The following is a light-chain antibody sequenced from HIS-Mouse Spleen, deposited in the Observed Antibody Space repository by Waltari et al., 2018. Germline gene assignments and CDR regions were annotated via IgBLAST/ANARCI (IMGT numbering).Light chain of an antibody. CDR2: EVS. V-gene: IGLV2-14*01. J-gene: IGLJ3*02. Sequence: QSALTQPASVSGSPGPSITISCPGTSSNVGGYNDSPWYQQHPGKAPKLMIYEVSNRPSGVSNRFSGSKSGNTASLTISGLQAEDEADYYCSSYTSSSTLVFGGGTKLTVL. CDR3: SSYTSSSTLV. CDR1: SSNVGGYND.